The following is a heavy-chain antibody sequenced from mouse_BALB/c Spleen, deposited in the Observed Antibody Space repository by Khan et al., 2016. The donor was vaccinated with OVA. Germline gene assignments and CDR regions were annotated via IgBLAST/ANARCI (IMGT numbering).Heavy chain of an antibody. CDR3: ARIKKIVATYFDY. D-gene: IGHD1-1*01. CDR1: GYTFTSYW. CDR2: TNPTNGRT. J-gene: IGHJ2*01. V-gene: IGHV1S81*02. Sequence: VQLQQSGAELVKAGASVKMSCKASGYTFTSYWMHWVKQRLGQGLEWFAETNPTNGRTYYNEKFKSKATLTVDKSYSTAYMLLSGPTFEDSAVYYCARIKKIVATYFDYWGQGTTLTGSS.